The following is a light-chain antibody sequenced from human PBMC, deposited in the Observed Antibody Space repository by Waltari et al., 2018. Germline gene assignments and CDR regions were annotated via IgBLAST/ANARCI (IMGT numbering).Light chain of an antibody. J-gene: IGKJ4*01. V-gene: IGKV3-20*01. CDR3: QQYDVSPLT. Sequence: EIVLTQSPGTLSLSPGERATISCRASQTVRATYLAGYQQKPGQAPTLGIHDTSIRATGIPASFSGSGSGTDFSLTISSLEPEDFAVYYCQQYDVSPLTFGGGTKVETK. CDR1: QTVRATY. CDR2: DTS.